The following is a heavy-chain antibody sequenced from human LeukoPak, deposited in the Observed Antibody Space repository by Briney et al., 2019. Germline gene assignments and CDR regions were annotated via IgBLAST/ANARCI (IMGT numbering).Heavy chain of an antibody. Sequence: SETLSLTCAVYGGSFSGYCWSWIRQPPGKGLEWIGEINHSGSTNYNPSLKSRVTISVDTSKNQFSLKLSSVTAADTAVYYCARGREYYDSSASSFDYWGQGTLVTVSS. CDR1: GGSFSGYC. CDR3: ARGREYYDSSASSFDY. D-gene: IGHD3-22*01. J-gene: IGHJ4*02. V-gene: IGHV4-34*01. CDR2: INHSGST.